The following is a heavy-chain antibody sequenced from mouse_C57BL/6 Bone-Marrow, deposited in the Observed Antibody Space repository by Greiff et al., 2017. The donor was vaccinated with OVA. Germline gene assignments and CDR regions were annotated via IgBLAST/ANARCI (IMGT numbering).Heavy chain of an antibody. CDR3: AIITTVVVDWYFDV. CDR2: IYPGSGNT. Sequence: QVQLKQSGAELVRPGASVKLSCKASGYTFTDYYINWVKQRPGQGLEWIARIYPGSGNTYYNEKFKGKATLTAEKSSSTAYMQLSSLTSEDSAVYFCAIITTVVVDWYFDVWGTGTTVTVSS. J-gene: IGHJ1*03. CDR1: GYTFTDYY. D-gene: IGHD1-1*01. V-gene: IGHV1-76*01.